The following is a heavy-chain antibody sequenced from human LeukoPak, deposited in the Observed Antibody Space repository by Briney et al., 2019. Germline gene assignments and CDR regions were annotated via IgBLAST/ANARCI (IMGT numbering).Heavy chain of an antibody. CDR3: ARAEITIFGVVNPPDY. CDR2: IYYSGST. J-gene: IGHJ4*02. Sequence: SETLSLTCTVSGGSISSSSYYWGWIRQPPGKGLEWIGSIYYSGSTYYNPSLKSRVTISVDTSKNQFSLKLSSVTAADTAVYYCARAEITIFGVVNPPDYWGQGTLVTVSS. D-gene: IGHD3-3*01. V-gene: IGHV4-39*07. CDR1: GGSISSSSYY.